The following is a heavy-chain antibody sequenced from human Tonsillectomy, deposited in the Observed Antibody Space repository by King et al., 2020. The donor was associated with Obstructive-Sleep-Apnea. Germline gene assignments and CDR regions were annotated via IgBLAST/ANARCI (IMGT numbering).Heavy chain of an antibody. Sequence: VQLVESGGGLVKPGGSLRLSCAASGFTFSNAWMSWVRQAPGKGLEWVGRIKSKTDGGTTDYAAPVKGRFTISREDSKNTRYLQMNSLKTEDTAVYYCTTDVGYYDSSGYYYWYFDLWGRGTLVTVSS. CDR3: TTDVGYYDSSGYYYWYFDL. CDR1: GFTFSNAW. D-gene: IGHD3-22*01. V-gene: IGHV3-15*01. CDR2: IKSKTDGGTT. J-gene: IGHJ2*01.